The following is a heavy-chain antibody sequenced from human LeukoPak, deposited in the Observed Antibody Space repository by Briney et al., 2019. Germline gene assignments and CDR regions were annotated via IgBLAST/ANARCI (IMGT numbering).Heavy chain of an antibody. Sequence: SETLSLTCAVYGGSFSGYYWSWIRQPPGKGLEWIGEINHSGSTNYNPSLKSRVTISVDTSKNQFSLKLSSVTAADTAVYYCARDKPRISIAARRTFCDYWGQGTLVTVSS. V-gene: IGHV4-34*01. J-gene: IGHJ4*02. D-gene: IGHD6-6*01. CDR3: ARDKPRISIAARRTFCDY. CDR2: INHSGST. CDR1: GGSFSGYY.